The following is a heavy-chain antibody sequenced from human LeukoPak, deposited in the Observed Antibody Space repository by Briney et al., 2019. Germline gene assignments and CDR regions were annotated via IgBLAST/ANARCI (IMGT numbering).Heavy chain of an antibody. CDR3: ARQVKYYDSSGYFDY. J-gene: IGHJ4*02. D-gene: IGHD3-22*01. V-gene: IGHV5-51*01. CDR1: GYIFTTYW. CDR2: IYPGDSDT. Sequence: GESLKISCKGSGYIFTTYWIGWVRQMPGKGLEWMGIIYPGDSDTRYSPSFLGQVTISADKSISTAYLQWSSLKPSDTAMYYCARQVKYYDSSGYFDYWGQGSLVTVSS.